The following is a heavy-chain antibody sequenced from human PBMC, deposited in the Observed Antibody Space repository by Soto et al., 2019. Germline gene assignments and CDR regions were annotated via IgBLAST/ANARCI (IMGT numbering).Heavy chain of an antibody. CDR1: GFTFSSYA. V-gene: IGHV3-23*01. J-gene: IGHJ3*02. D-gene: IGHD3-22*01. Sequence: GGSLRLSCAASGFTFSSYAMSWVRQAPGKGLEWVSAISGSGGSTYYADSVKGRFTISRDNSKNTLYLQMNSLRAEDTAVYYCANFRYYDSSGYPTPDAFDIWGQGTMVTVSS. CDR2: ISGSGGST. CDR3: ANFRYYDSSGYPTPDAFDI.